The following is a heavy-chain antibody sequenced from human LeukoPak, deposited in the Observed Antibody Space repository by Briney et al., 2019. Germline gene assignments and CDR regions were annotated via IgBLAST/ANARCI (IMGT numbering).Heavy chain of an antibody. V-gene: IGHV3-66*02. CDR3: ARDRYSYGFAPDC. J-gene: IGHJ4*02. CDR1: GFTPRDEF. CDR2: FHSGGST. D-gene: IGHD5-18*01. Sequence: GGSLRLSHAVSGFTPRDEFMTWVGQAPGKGLAGVSVFHSGGSTYYADSVKGRFTISRDTSKNTLSLQMSSLRAEDSAVYYCARDRYSYGFAPDCWGQGTLVTVSS.